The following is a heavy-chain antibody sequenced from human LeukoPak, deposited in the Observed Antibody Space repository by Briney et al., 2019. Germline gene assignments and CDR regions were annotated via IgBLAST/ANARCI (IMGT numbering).Heavy chain of an antibody. CDR2: IIPIFGTA. Sequence: EASVKVSCKASGGTFSSYAISWVRQAPGQGLEWMGGIIPIFGTANYAQKFQGRVTITADKSTSTAYMELSSLRAEDTAVYYCASGSLGGWPTFFDYWGQGTLVTVSS. D-gene: IGHD2-15*01. CDR3: ASGSLGGWPTFFDY. CDR1: GGTFSSYA. V-gene: IGHV1-69*06. J-gene: IGHJ4*02.